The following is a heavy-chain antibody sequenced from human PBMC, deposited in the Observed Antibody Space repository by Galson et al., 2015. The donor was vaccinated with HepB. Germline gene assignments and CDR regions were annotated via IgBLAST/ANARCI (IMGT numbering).Heavy chain of an antibody. J-gene: IGHJ4*02. CDR2: ISYDGSNK. D-gene: IGHD6-19*01. V-gene: IGHV3-30*04. Sequence: SLRLSCAASGFTFSSYAMHWVRQAPGKGLEWVAVISYDGSNKYYADSVKGRFTISRDNSKNTLYLQMNSLRAEDTAVYYCARDVLSDRWGGIAVAGFDYWGQGTLVTVSS. CDR3: ARDVLSDRWGGIAVAGFDY. CDR1: GFTFSSYA.